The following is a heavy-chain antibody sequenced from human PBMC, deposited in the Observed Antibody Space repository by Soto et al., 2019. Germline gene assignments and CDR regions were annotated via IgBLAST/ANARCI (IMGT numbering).Heavy chain of an antibody. Sequence: QVQLQQLGAGLLKPSETLSLTCAVYGGSFSGYYWPWIRQPPGTGLEWIGAINHSGSTNYNPSLKSRVTISVDTSKNQFSLKLTSVTAADTAVYFGARDKITGLFDYWGQGTLVTVYS. J-gene: IGHJ4*02. V-gene: IGHV4-34*01. CDR1: GGSFSGYY. CDR2: INHSGST. D-gene: IGHD2-8*02. CDR3: ARDKITGLFDY.